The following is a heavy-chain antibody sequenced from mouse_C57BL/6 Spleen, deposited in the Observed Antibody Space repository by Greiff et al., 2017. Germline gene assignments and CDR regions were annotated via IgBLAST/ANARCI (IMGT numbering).Heavy chain of an antibody. D-gene: IGHD2-1*01. V-gene: IGHV1-9*01. CDR2: ILPGSGST. CDR3: ARDGNYLFDY. J-gene: IGHJ2*01. Sequence: QVQLQQSGAELMKPGASVKLSCKATGYTFTGYWIEWVKQRPGHGLEWIGEILPGSGSTNYNAKFKGKATFTADTSSNTAYMQLSSLTTEDSAIYYCARDGNYLFDYWGQGTTLTVSS. CDR1: GYTFTGYW.